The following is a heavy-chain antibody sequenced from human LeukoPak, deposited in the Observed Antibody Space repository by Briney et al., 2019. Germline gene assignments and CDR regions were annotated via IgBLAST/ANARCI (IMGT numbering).Heavy chain of an antibody. D-gene: IGHD1-26*01. Sequence: PGGSLRLSCVASGFTFSSYAMSWVRQAPGKGLEWVSGISGGGGSIHYADSVKGRFTISRDNAKNSLYLQMNSLRAEDTAVYHCARVEWESLYAFDIWGQGTMVTVSS. CDR1: GFTFSSYA. V-gene: IGHV3-23*01. CDR2: ISGGGGSI. CDR3: ARVEWESLYAFDI. J-gene: IGHJ3*02.